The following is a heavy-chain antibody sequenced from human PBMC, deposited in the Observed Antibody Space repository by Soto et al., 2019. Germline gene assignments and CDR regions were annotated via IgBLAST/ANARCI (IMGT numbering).Heavy chain of an antibody. Sequence: QVQLQESGPGLVKPSVTLALTCTVSGASMRDYYGAWVPQSPWRGLEWIGFMYSNGNANYSSSLRGRATISVDTYKNQFSLLFTSVTAADTAVYYCVSSGHPVEKVLWGQGILVTVS. D-gene: IGHD3-10*01. CDR3: VSSGHPVEKVL. CDR2: MYSNGNA. J-gene: IGHJ4*02. CDR1: GASMRDYY. V-gene: IGHV4-59*01.